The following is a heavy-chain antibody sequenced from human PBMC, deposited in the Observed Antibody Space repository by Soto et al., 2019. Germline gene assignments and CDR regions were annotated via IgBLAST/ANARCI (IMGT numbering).Heavy chain of an antibody. Sequence: QLQLQESGPGLVKPSETLSLTCSVSGDSISSSSYYWGWIRQPPGKGLEWIGTINYSGSTYYNPPLKSRAXIXXHTSKNQFSLKVSSVTAADTAVYYCASLYGDYVPYWGQGILVSVSS. CDR1: GDSISSSSYY. CDR3: ASLYGDYVPY. J-gene: IGHJ4*02. V-gene: IGHV4-39*01. D-gene: IGHD4-17*01. CDR2: INYSGST.